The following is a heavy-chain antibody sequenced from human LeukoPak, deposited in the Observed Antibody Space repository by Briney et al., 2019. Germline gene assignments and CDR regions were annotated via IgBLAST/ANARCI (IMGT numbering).Heavy chain of an antibody. CDR3: ARGDKQLVFKRRKGGFDP. D-gene: IGHD6-13*01. Sequence: PGGSLRLSCAASGFTFSSYAMHWVRQAPGKGLEWVAVISYDGSNKYYADSVKGRFTISRDNSMNTLYLQMNSLRAEDTAVYYCARGDKQLVFKRRKGGFDPWGQGTLVTVSS. CDR2: ISYDGSNK. V-gene: IGHV3-30*04. CDR1: GFTFSSYA. J-gene: IGHJ5*02.